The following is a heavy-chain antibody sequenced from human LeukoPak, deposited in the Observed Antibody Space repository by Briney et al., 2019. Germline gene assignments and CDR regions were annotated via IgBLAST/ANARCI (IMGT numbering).Heavy chain of an antibody. D-gene: IGHD2-21*01. J-gene: IGHJ4*02. Sequence: GGSLRLSCAASGFTFNKFAMSWVRQAPGKGLEWVSVIYSGGSTYYADSVKGRFTISRDNSKNTLYLQMNSLRAEDTAVYYCARRFPPDYWGQGTLVTVSS. CDR3: ARRFPPDY. CDR2: IYSGGST. CDR1: GFTFNKFA. V-gene: IGHV3-53*01.